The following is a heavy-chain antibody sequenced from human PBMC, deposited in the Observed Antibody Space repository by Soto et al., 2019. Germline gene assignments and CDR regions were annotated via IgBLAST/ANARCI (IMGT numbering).Heavy chain of an antibody. J-gene: IGHJ6*02. CDR1: GFPISSPCS. D-gene: IGHD4-17*01. V-gene: IGHV4-38-2*02. CDR3: ARVTMVIRDSHIFGLDV. CDR2: ISHTGTT. Sequence: PSETLSLTCLVSGFPISSPCSWGWIRQPPGKGLEWIGSISHTGTTSYSPSLTSRVSISVDTSKNQVSLKLTSVTAADTAVYFSARVTMVIRDSHIFGLDVWGQGATVTVSS.